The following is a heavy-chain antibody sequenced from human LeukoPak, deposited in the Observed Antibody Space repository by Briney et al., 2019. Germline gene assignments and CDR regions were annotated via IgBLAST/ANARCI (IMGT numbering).Heavy chain of an antibody. CDR1: GYSISSGYY. CDR3: ARDLTNYSSSSYGWFDP. V-gene: IGHV4-38-2*02. Sequence: SETLSLTCTVSGYSISSGYYWGWIRQPPGKGLEWIGSIYHSGSTYYNPSLKSRVTISVDTSKNQFSLKLSSVTAADTAVYYCARDLTNYSSSSYGWFDPWGQGTLVTVSS. D-gene: IGHD6-13*01. CDR2: IYHSGST. J-gene: IGHJ5*02.